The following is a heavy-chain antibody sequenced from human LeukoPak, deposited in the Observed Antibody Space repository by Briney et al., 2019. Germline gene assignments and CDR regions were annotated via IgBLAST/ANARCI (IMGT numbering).Heavy chain of an antibody. CDR3: ARDKGSGSPFHFDY. J-gene: IGHJ4*02. CDR1: GGSFSGYY. Sequence: SETLSLTCAVYGGSFSGYYWSWIRQPPGKGLEWIGEINHSGSTNYNPSLKSRVTISVDTSKNQFSLKLSSVTAADTAVYYCARDKGSGSPFHFDYWGQGTLVTVSS. V-gene: IGHV4-34*01. CDR2: INHSGST. D-gene: IGHD3-10*01.